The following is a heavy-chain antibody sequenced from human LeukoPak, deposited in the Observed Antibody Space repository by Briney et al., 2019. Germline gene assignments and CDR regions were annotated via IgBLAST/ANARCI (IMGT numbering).Heavy chain of an antibody. CDR1: GGSISSYY. CDR2: ISYIRTT. J-gene: IGHJ3*02. V-gene: IGHV4-59*01. CDR3: ARDLVTVTKGFDI. Sequence: SETLSLTCTVSGGSISSYYWSWIRQPPGRGLEGIGHISYIRTTNYNPSLKSRVNISIHTSKNQFSLKLSSVTNADTAVYYCARDLVTVTKGFDIWGLGTMVSVSS. D-gene: IGHD4-17*01.